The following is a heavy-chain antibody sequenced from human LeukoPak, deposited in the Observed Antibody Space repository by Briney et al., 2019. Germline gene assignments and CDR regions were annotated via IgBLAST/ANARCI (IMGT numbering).Heavy chain of an antibody. J-gene: IGHJ4*02. CDR3: ASSITIFGVVTGDY. CDR2: IYYSGST. V-gene: IGHV4-39*01. CDR1: GGSISSSSYY. D-gene: IGHD3-3*01. Sequence: SSETLSLTCTVSGGSISSSSYYWGWIRQPPGKGLEWIGSIYYSGSTYYNPSLKSRVTISVDTSKNQFSLKLSSVTAADTAVYYCASSITIFGVVTGDYWGQGTLDTVSS.